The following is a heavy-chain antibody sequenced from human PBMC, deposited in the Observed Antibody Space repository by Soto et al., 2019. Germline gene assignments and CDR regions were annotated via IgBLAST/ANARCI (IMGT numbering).Heavy chain of an antibody. J-gene: IGHJ4*02. V-gene: IGHV3-21*01. CDR2: ISSSSSYI. CDR3: ASLSRFALDC. CDR1: GFSFNTYT. D-gene: IGHD3-16*02. Sequence: PGGSLRLSCAASGFSFNTYTMNWVRQAPGKGLEWVSSISSSSSYINYGNSVKGRFTISRDNAKNSLYLQMNSLRAEDTAVYYCASLSRFALDCWGQGTLVTVSS.